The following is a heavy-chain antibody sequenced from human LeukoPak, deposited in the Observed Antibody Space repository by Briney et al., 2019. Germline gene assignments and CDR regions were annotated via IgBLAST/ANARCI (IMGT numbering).Heavy chain of an antibody. Sequence: PGGSLRLSCAASGFTFTSYGMHWVRQAPGKGLEWVAVIWNDGSNKYYADSVKGRFTISRDNSKNTLYLQMNSLRVEDMAVYYCARPSGTWGAFDIWGQGTMVTVPS. CDR2: IWNDGSNK. D-gene: IGHD1-7*01. CDR1: GFTFTSYG. CDR3: ARPSGTWGAFDI. V-gene: IGHV3-33*01. J-gene: IGHJ3*02.